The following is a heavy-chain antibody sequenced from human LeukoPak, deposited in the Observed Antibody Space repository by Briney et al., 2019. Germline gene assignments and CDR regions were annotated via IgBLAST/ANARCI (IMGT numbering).Heavy chain of an antibody. J-gene: IGHJ4*02. CDR2: ISGSGANT. D-gene: IGHD3-16*02. CDR1: GFTFSTYA. Sequence: GGSLRFSCAASGFTFSTYAMSWVRQAPGKGLEWVSTISGSGANTYHADSVRGRFTISRDNSKNTLYLHMNSLRAEDTAVYYCAKGRAGYTNPYYFDYWGQGTLVTVSS. V-gene: IGHV3-23*01. CDR3: AKGRAGYTNPYYFDY.